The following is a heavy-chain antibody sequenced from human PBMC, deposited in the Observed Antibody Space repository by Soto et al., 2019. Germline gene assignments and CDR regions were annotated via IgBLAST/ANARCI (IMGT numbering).Heavy chain of an antibody. CDR3: ARDPRGYSGSGARGKSAYYYYGMDV. D-gene: IGHD5-12*01. Sequence: ASVKVSCKASGYTFTSYAMHWVRQAPGQRLEWMGWINAGNGNTKYSQKFQGRVTITRDTSASTAYMELSSLRPEDTAVYYCARDPRGYSGSGARGKSAYYYYGMDVWGQGTTVTVSS. J-gene: IGHJ6*02. CDR2: INAGNGNT. V-gene: IGHV1-3*01. CDR1: GYTFTSYA.